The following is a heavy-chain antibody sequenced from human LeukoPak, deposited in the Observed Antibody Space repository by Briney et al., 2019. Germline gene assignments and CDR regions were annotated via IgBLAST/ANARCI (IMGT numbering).Heavy chain of an antibody. J-gene: IGHJ6*03. CDR3: ARENLAAAGTRGGYYSYYYMDV. D-gene: IGHD6-13*01. CDR1: GGSISSYY. CDR2: IYTSGST. V-gene: IGHV4-4*07. Sequence: PSETLSLTCTVSGGSISSYYWSWIRQPAGKGLEWIGRIYTSGSTNYNPSLKSRVTMSVDTSKNQFSLKLSSVTAADTAVYYCARENLAAAGTRGGYYSYYYMDVWDKGTTVTVSS.